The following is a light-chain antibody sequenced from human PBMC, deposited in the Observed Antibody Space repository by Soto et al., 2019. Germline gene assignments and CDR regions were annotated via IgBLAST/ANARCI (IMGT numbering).Light chain of an antibody. Sequence: EIRMTQSPSTLSVTVRDRVTITCRASQTVSSCLAWYREKPGKAPELLMYKASTFKSGVPSRFSGSGSGTEFTLTISSSQADDFAPYYCTDSKSYSEPFAQGTK. CDR1: QTVSSC. CDR3: TDSKSYSEP. CDR2: KAS. J-gene: IGKJ1*01. V-gene: IGKV1-5*03.